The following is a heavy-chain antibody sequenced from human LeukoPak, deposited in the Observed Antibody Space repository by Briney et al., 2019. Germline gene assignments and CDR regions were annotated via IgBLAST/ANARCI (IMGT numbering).Heavy chain of an antibody. CDR2: ISYDGSNK. CDR3: ARGPETDFWSGYADY. J-gene: IGHJ4*02. CDR1: GFTFSSYA. D-gene: IGHD3-3*01. Sequence: PGGSLRLSCAASGFTFSSYAMHWVRQAPGKGLEWVAVISYDGSNKYYADSVKGRFTISRDNSKNTLYLQMNSLRAEDTAAYYCARGPETDFWSGYADYWGQGTLVTVSS. V-gene: IGHV3-30*01.